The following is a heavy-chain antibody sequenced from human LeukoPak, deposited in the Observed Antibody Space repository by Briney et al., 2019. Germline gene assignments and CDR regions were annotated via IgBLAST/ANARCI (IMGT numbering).Heavy chain of an antibody. CDR3: ARAWENTVVLPGY. J-gene: IGHJ4*02. Sequence: SVKVSCKASGGTFSSYAISWVRQAPGQGLEWMGGIIPIFGTANYAQKFQGRVTITADESTSTAYMELSSLRSEDTAVYYCARAWENTVVLPGYWGQGTLVTVSS. CDR1: GGTFSSYA. CDR2: IIPIFGTA. V-gene: IGHV1-69*13. D-gene: IGHD4-11*01.